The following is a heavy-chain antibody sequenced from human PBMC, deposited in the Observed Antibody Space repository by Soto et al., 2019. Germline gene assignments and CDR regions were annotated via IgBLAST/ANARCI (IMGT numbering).Heavy chain of an antibody. CDR3: GKDPSGGNFRGGSCYVPDF. CDR1: GFTFSNYA. Sequence: QVHLVDSGGGVVQPGRSLRLSCAASGFTFSNYAMHWVRQAPGKGLEWVALLSFDGSNEYYADSVKGRFTISRDNTNNMLFPQMNSLGPEGTAVYYSGKDPSGGNFRGGSCYVPDFWGQGTLVTVSS. D-gene: IGHD2-15*01. V-gene: IGHV3-30-3*01. J-gene: IGHJ4*02. CDR2: LSFDGSNE.